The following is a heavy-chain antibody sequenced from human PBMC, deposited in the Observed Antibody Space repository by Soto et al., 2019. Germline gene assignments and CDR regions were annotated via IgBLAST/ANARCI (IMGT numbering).Heavy chain of an antibody. D-gene: IGHD6-6*01. V-gene: IGHV1-8*01. CDR1: GYTFTSYD. CDR2: MNPNSGNT. J-gene: IGHJ6*03. Sequence: ASVKVSCKASGYTFTSYDINWVRQATGQGLEWMGWMNPNSGNTGYAQKFQGRATMTRNTSISTAYMELSSLRSEDTAVYYCARVHSSSSFYYYYYMDVWGKGTTVTVSS. CDR3: ARVHSSSSFYYYYYMDV.